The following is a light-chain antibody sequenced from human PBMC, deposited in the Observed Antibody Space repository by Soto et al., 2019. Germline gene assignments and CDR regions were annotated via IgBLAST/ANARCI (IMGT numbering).Light chain of an antibody. CDR1: QSVGSD. Sequence: IVLTPSPATLSVSPWERAALSCKVRQSVGSDLACYQQKPGQESRLLINEESSRGTGVPARISGSTAGTEFTLPITGLQSEDFAVNYCQKYKNWPPISFGQGTRLEIK. CDR2: EES. CDR3: QKYKNWPPIS. V-gene: IGKV3-15*01. J-gene: IGKJ5*01.